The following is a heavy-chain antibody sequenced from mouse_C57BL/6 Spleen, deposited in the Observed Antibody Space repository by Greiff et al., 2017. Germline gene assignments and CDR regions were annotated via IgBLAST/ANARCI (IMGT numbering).Heavy chain of an antibody. J-gene: IGHJ1*03. CDR2: IDPSDSYT. D-gene: IGHD2-3*01. CDR3: ARNDGKGYFDV. Sequence: QVQLKQPGAELVKPGASVKLSCKASGYTFTSYWMQWVKQRPGQGLEWIGEIDPSDSYTNYNQKFKGKATLTVDTSSSTAYMQLSSLTAEDSAVYYCARNDGKGYFDVWGTGTTVTVSS. V-gene: IGHV1-50*01. CDR1: GYTFTSYW.